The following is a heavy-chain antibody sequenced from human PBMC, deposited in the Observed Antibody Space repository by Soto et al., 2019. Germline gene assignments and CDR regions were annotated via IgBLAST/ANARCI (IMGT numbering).Heavy chain of an antibody. D-gene: IGHD3-3*01. CDR1: GFTFSSYA. CDR3: AKDDSDFWVGYTVY. V-gene: IGHV3-23*01. CDR2: IIGSGGST. Sequence: EVQLLESGGGLVQPGGSLRLSCAASGFTFSSYAMSWVRQAPGKGLEWVSAIIGSGGSTYYADSVKGLFTISRDNSKNTLYLQMNSLRGEYTAVYYCAKDDSDFWVGYTVYLGQGTLVTVSS. J-gene: IGHJ4*02.